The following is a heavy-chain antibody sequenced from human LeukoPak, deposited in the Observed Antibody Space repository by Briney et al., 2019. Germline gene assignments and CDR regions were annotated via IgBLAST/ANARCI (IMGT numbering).Heavy chain of an antibody. CDR1: GFTFSSYS. CDR2: ISSSSSTI. Sequence: PGGSLRLSCAASGFTFSSYSMNWVRQAPGKGLEWVSYISSSSSTIYYADSVKGRFTISRDNAKNSLYLQMNSLRAEDTAVYYCAKGIHFSDYYDSRGYSVEYWGQGTLVTVSS. D-gene: IGHD3-22*01. V-gene: IGHV3-48*01. CDR3: AKGIHFSDYYDSRGYSVEY. J-gene: IGHJ4*02.